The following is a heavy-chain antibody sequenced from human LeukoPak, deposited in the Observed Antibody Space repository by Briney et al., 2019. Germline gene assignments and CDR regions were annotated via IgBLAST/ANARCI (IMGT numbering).Heavy chain of an antibody. CDR2: IYYSGST. D-gene: IGHD5-18*01. J-gene: IGHJ4*02. V-gene: IGHV4-59*01. CDR1: GGSISSYY. Sequence: PSETLSLTCTVSGGSISSYYWSWIRQPPGKGLEWIGYIYYSGSTNYNPSLKSRVTISVDTSKNHFSLKLSSVTAADTAVYYCARCEYSYGYYFDSWGQGTLVTVSS. CDR3: ARCEYSYGYYFDS.